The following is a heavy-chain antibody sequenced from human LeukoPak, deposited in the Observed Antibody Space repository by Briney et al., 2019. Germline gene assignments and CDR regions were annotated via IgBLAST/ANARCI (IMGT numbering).Heavy chain of an antibody. CDR1: GGSISSYY. CDR2: IYYSGST. D-gene: IGHD2-2*01. Sequence: SETLSLTCTVSGGSISSYYWSWIRQPPGKGLEWIGYIYYSGSTNYNPSLKSRVTISVDTSKNQFSLKLSSVTAADTAVYYCARGHCSSTTCYYSGMDVWGQGTTVTVSS. V-gene: IGHV4-59*08. J-gene: IGHJ6*02. CDR3: ARGHCSSTTCYYSGMDV.